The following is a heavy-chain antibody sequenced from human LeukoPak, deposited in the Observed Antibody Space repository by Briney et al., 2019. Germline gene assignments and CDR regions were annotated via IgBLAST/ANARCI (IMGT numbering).Heavy chain of an antibody. Sequence: ASVKVSCKASGYTFTSYYMHWVRQAPGQGLEWMGIINPSGGSTSYAQKFQGRVTMTRDMSTSTVYMELSSLRSEDTAVYYCARGVQVAATPDAFGIWGQGTMVTVSS. CDR2: INPSGGST. CDR1: GYTFTSYY. J-gene: IGHJ3*02. V-gene: IGHV1-46*01. CDR3: ARGVQVAATPDAFGI. D-gene: IGHD2-15*01.